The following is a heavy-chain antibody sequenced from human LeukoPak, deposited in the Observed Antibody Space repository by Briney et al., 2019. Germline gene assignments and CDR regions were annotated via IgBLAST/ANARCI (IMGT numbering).Heavy chain of an antibody. CDR1: GFTVSHNY. Sequence: PGGSLRPSCTASGFTVSHNYMHWVRQAPGKGLEWVSSISGGAAGTYYAPSVKGRFTVSRDNDKNALYLQMDDVTAADTALYYCARVRGVGTHIWLLPWNLWGQGTLVSVSS. CDR2: ISGGAAGT. J-gene: IGHJ5*02. D-gene: IGHD2-21*02. V-gene: IGHV3-23*01. CDR3: ARVRGVGTHIWLLPWNL.